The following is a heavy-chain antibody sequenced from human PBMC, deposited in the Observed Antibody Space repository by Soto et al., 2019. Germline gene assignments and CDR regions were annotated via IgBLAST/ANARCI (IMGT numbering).Heavy chain of an antibody. J-gene: IGHJ4*02. V-gene: IGHV4-34*01. CDR2: INHSGST. CDR1: GVSFSGYY. CDR3: ARDKITGLFDY. D-gene: IGHD2-8*02. Sequence: SETLSLTCAVYGVSFSGYYWTWIRQPPGTGLEWIGEINHSGSTNYNPSLKSRVTISVDTSKNQFSLKLTSATAADTAVYYCARDKITGLFDYWGQGTLVTVS.